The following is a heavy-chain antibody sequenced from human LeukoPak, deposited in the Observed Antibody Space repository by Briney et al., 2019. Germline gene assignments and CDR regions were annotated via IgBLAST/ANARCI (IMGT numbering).Heavy chain of an antibody. Sequence: GASVKVSCKASGYTFTGYYMHWVRQAPGQGLEWMGWINPNSGGTNYAQKFQGRVTMTRDTSISTAYMELNRLRSDDTAVYYCARVPRSSSWPLDYWGQGTLVTVSS. D-gene: IGHD6-13*01. J-gene: IGHJ4*02. V-gene: IGHV1-2*02. CDR1: GYTFTGYY. CDR3: ARVPRSSSWPLDY. CDR2: INPNSGGT.